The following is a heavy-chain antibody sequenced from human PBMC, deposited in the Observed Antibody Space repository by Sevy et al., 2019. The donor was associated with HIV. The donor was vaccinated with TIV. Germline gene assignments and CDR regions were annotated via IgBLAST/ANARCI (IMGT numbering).Heavy chain of an antibody. D-gene: IGHD5-18*01. Sequence: GGSLRLSCAASGFTFSSFAMGWVRQAPGKGLDWISVFSGTGDYTYYADSVKGLFTISRDNSKNTLFLQMNSLRAEDTAIFYCAKKMGGGSGMAFLVDYWGQGTLVTVSS. CDR3: AKKMGGGSGMAFLVDY. CDR2: FSGTGDYT. V-gene: IGHV3-23*01. CDR1: GFTFSSFA. J-gene: IGHJ4*02.